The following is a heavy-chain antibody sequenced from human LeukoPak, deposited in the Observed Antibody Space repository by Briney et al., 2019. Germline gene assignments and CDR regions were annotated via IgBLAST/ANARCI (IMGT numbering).Heavy chain of an antibody. CDR3: ARGTYADLYYFDY. Sequence: GGSLRLSCAASGFTFSDYYMSWIRQAPGKGLEWISYISSSGSTIYYADSVKGRFTISRDNAKNSLYLQINSLGAEDTAVYYCARGTYADLYYFDYWGQGTLVTVSS. V-gene: IGHV3-11*04. CDR2: ISSSGSTI. J-gene: IGHJ4*02. CDR1: GFTFSDYY. D-gene: IGHD4-17*01.